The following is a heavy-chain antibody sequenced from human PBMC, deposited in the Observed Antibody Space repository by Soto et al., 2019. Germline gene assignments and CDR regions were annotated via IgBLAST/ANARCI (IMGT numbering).Heavy chain of an antibody. J-gene: IGHJ4*02. D-gene: IGHD3-10*01. V-gene: IGHV3-30*03. CDR3: VGGQYYFDY. CDR2: ISYDGSDK. CDR1: GFPFTSYG. Sequence: QVQLVESGGGVVQPGRSLRLSCAASGFPFTSYGMHWVREGPDKGLEWVAIISYDGSDKYYADSVKGRFTISRDNSTNPLYLQMNSLRPEDTALYYCVGGQYYFDYRGQGTLVIVSS.